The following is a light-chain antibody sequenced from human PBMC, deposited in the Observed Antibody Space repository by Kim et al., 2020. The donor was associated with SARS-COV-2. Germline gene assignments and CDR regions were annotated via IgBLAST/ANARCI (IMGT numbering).Light chain of an antibody. Sequence: PRPPASITGAGGKLGDKSSCCYQQNPGQSPVLVISQDSKRPSGPPERFSGSISGNTATLTLSGTQAMDDADYYCQAWDSTTEGVVFGAGTQLTVL. J-gene: IGLJ2*01. CDR3: QAWDSTTEGVV. CDR2: QDS. V-gene: IGLV3-1*01. CDR1: KLGDKS.